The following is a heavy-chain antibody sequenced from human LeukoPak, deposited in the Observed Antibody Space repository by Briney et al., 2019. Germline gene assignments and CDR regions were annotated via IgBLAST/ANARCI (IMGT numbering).Heavy chain of an antibody. V-gene: IGHV4-31*03. CDR1: GGSISSGGYY. CDR3: ARRIGGYNVVDY. CDR2: IYYSGST. D-gene: IGHD5-24*01. J-gene: IGHJ4*02. Sequence: PSQTLSLTCTVSGGSISSGGYYWSWIRQHPGKGLEWIGYIYYSGSTYYNPSLKSRVTISVDTSKNQFSLKLSSVTAADTAVYYCARRIGGYNVVDYWGQGTLVTVSS.